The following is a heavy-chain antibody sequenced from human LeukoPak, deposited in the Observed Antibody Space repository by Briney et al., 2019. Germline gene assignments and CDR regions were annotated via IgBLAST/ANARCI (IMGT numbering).Heavy chain of an antibody. J-gene: IGHJ4*01. D-gene: IGHD2-21*02. Sequence: ASVKVSCKVSGYTLTELSMHWVRQAPGKGLEWMGGFDPEDGETTYAQKFQGRVTMTEDTSTDTAYMELSSLRSEDTAVYYCATALVYYGGDCYPVNFDYWGQGTLVTVSS. CDR2: FDPEDGET. V-gene: IGHV1-24*01. CDR3: ATALVYYGGDCYPVNFDY. CDR1: GYTLTELS.